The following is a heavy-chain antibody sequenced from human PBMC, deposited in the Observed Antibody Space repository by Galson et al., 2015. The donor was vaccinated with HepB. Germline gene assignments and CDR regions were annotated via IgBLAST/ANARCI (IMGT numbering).Heavy chain of an antibody. V-gene: IGHV3-53*01. Sequence: SLRLSCAASGFTVSRNYMAWVRQAPGKGLEWVSVISTGTDLYYADSVRGRFAIARDNSKNSLYLQLNSLRADDTAVYYCARIFTSSWYFDHWGQGTLVTVSS. J-gene: IGHJ4*02. CDR2: ISTGTDL. D-gene: IGHD6-13*01. CDR1: GFTVSRNY. CDR3: ARIFTSSWYFDH.